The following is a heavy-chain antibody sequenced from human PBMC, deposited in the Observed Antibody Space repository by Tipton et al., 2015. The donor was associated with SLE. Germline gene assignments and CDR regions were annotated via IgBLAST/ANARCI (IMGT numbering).Heavy chain of an antibody. V-gene: IGHV4-39*07. D-gene: IGHD6-19*01. CDR3: ARLRSDWQMTDYYVDY. Sequence: TLSLTCSVSGGSISSSSYYRGWIRQPPGKGLEWIGSIDYSGSTYYNPSLKSRVTISVDTSKNQFSLKLSSVTAADTAFYYCARLRSDWQMTDYYVDYWGQGTLGTVSS. J-gene: IGHJ4*02. CDR2: IDYSGST. CDR1: GGSISSSSYY.